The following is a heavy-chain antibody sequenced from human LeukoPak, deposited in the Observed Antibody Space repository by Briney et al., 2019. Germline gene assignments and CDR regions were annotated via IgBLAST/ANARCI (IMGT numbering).Heavy chain of an antibody. CDR3: ARDPYSGGYGPYYYYYMDV. V-gene: IGHV3-21*01. J-gene: IGHJ6*03. D-gene: IGHD1-26*01. CDR1: RFTFSTYS. Sequence: PGGSLRLSCAASRFTFSTYSMNWVRQAPGKGLEWVSFISTSSSYIYYADSVKGRFTISRDNARNSLYLQMNSLRAEDTAVYYCARDPYSGGYGPYYYYYMDVWGKGTTVTISS. CDR2: ISTSSSYI.